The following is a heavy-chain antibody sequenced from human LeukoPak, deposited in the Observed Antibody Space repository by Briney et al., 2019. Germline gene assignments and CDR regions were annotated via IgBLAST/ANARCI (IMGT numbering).Heavy chain of an antibody. V-gene: IGHV1-18*01. CDR3: ARAGVWDYSDSSGYHNAAFDI. D-gene: IGHD3-22*01. Sequence: ASVKVSCKASGYSFTSNVISWVRQAPGQGLEWMGWISAYNGNTNYAQKFQGRVTVTRDTSISTAYMDLSRLRSDDTAVYYCARAGVWDYSDSSGYHNAAFDIWGQGTMVTVSS. J-gene: IGHJ3*02. CDR1: GYSFTSNV. CDR2: ISAYNGNT.